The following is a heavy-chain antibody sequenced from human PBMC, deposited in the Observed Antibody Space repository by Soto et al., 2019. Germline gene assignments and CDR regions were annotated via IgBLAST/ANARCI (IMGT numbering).Heavy chain of an antibody. D-gene: IGHD2-2*01. Sequence: QVQLVASGGGVVQPGRSLRLSCAASGFTFSSYGMHWVRQAPGKGLEGVAVIWSDGSNKYYADSGKGRFTNSRDNSKNALYLRMNSLKAEDTAVYYCARDYLVVPHRVIDYWGQGTLVTVSS. CDR2: IWSDGSNK. CDR1: GFTFSSYG. J-gene: IGHJ4*02. CDR3: ARDYLVVPHRVIDY. V-gene: IGHV3-33*01.